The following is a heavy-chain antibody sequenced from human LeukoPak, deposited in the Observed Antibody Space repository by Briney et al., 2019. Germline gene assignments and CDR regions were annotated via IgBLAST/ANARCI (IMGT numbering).Heavy chain of an antibody. CDR2: ISYDGSNK. Sequence: PGGSLRLSCAASGFTFSSYGMHWVRQAPGKGLEWVAVISYDGSNKYYADSVKGRFTISRDNSKNTLYLQMSSLRAEDTAVYYCARVIVVVPAASESDFDYWGQGTLVTVTS. D-gene: IGHD2-2*01. CDR1: GFTFSSYG. J-gene: IGHJ4*02. V-gene: IGHV3-30*03. CDR3: ARVIVVVPAASESDFDY.